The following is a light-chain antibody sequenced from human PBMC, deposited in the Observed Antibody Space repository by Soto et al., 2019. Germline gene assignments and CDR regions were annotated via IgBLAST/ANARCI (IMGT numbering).Light chain of an antibody. CDR3: QQYDNLPLT. Sequence: DIQMTQSPSSLSASVGDRVTITCQASQDIKNYLNWYQQKSGKAPKLLIYDASDLETGVPSRFSGSGSGTDFTFTINSLQPGDIATYYCQQYDNLPLTFGGGTKVDIK. CDR2: DAS. J-gene: IGKJ4*01. V-gene: IGKV1-33*01. CDR1: QDIKNY.